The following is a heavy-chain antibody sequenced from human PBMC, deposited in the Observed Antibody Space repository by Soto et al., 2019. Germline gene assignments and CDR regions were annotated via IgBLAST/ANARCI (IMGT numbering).Heavy chain of an antibody. D-gene: IGHD4-17*01. Sequence: QVQLVQSGAEVKKPGASVKVSCKTSGYTFTSYYIQWVRQAPGQGLEWMGTINPSGGRTSYAQNFQGTGTVTTDTSTNTVYMDLRSLRSEDTAVYYCAREGTYGGNHDAFDIWGQGTMVIVSS. CDR3: AREGTYGGNHDAFDI. CDR1: GYTFTSYY. J-gene: IGHJ3*02. V-gene: IGHV1-46*03. CDR2: INPSGGRT.